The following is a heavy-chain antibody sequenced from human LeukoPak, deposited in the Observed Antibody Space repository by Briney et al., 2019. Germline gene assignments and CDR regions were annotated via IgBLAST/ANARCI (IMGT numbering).Heavy chain of an antibody. Sequence: PSGTLSLTCAVSGGSISSSNWWSWVRQPPGKGLEWIGYIYFSGSTSYNPSLKSRVTISVDRSKNQFSLKPSSVAAADTAVYYCARSYDTNFDYWGQGTLVTVSS. J-gene: IGHJ4*02. CDR2: IYFSGST. CDR3: ARSYDTNFDY. CDR1: GGSISSSNW. V-gene: IGHV4-4*02. D-gene: IGHD3-3*01.